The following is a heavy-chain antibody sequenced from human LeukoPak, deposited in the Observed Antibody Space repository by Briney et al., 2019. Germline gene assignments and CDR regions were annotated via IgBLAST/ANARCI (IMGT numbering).Heavy chain of an antibody. CDR3: ASPGIYP. CDR2: INHSGST. Sequence: PSETLSLTCAVYGGSVSGYYWSWIRQPPGKGLEWIGEINHSGSTNYNPSLKSRVTISVDTSKNQFFLRLNSVTAADTAVYYCASPGIYPWGPGTLVTVST. J-gene: IGHJ5*02. D-gene: IGHD5-12*01. CDR1: GGSVSGYY. V-gene: IGHV4-34*01.